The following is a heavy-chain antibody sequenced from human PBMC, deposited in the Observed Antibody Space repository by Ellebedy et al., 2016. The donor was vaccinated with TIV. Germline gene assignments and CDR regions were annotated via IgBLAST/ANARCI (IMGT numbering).Heavy chain of an antibody. V-gene: IGHV3-23*01. CDR2: TSGGGATT. D-gene: IGHD2-15*01. Sequence: PGGSLRLSCAASGFTFSNYAMSWVRQAPGKGLEWVSGTSGGGATTYYADSVRARFAISRDNAGGSLWLQMTSLRAEDTALYYCAREFDIGQPSAFDYWGQGILVTVSS. CDR1: GFTFSNYA. CDR3: AREFDIGQPSAFDY. J-gene: IGHJ4*02.